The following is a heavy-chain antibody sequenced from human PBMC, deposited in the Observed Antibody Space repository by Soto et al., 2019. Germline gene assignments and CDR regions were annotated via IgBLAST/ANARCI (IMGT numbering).Heavy chain of an antibody. J-gene: IGHJ2*01. CDR3: ARDQLGRFDWYFDL. CDR2: IYYSGST. D-gene: IGHD3-3*01. V-gene: IGHV4-31*03. CDR1: GGSIGSGGYY. Sequence: QVQLQESGPGLVKPSQTLSLTCTVSGGSIGSGGYYWSWIRQHPGKGLEWIGYIYYSGSTYYNPSLKSRVTIAVDTSKNQFSLKLSSVTAADTAVYYCARDQLGRFDWYFDLWGRGTLVTVSS.